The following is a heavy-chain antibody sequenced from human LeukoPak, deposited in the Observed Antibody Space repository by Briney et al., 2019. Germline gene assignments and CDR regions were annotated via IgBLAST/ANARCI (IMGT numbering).Heavy chain of an antibody. CDR2: INHSGST. Sequence: SETLSLTCAVYGGSFSGYYWSWIRQPPGKGLEWIGEINHSGSTNYNPSLKSRVTISVDTCKKKFSLKLSSVTAADTAVYYCARGSRVRGVINWGQGTLVTVSS. D-gene: IGHD3-10*01. CDR3: ARGSRVRGVIN. CDR1: GGSFSGYY. V-gene: IGHV4-34*01. J-gene: IGHJ4*02.